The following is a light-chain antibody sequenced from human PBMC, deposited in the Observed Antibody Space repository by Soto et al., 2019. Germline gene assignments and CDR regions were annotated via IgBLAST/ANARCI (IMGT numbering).Light chain of an antibody. CDR2: KTS. J-gene: IGKJ1*01. CDR1: QTISSW. Sequence: IHIPQSPSTLSASVGYRFTIACRASQTISSWVAWYQQKPGKAPRLLIYKTSSLESGVPSRFSGSGSGTEFTLTISGLQPDDFASYYCQQYNSYWTFGQGTKVDIK. CDR3: QQYNSYWT. V-gene: IGKV1-5*03.